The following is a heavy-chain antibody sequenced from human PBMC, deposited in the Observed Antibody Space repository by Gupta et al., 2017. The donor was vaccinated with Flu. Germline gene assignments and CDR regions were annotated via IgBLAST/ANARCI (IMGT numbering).Heavy chain of an antibody. V-gene: IGHV3-11*01. Sequence: QVQLVESGGGLVKPGGSLRLSCAASGFNLRDYYMTWIRQAPGKGLEWVSYIGSGSYAIHYADSVKGRFTISRDNAANSLYLQMNSLRVGDTGVYFCARDFSGDFGGHDHWGQGTLVTVSS. D-gene: IGHD4-17*01. CDR1: GFNLRDYY. CDR3: ARDFSGDFGGHDH. J-gene: IGHJ4*02. CDR2: IGSGSYAI.